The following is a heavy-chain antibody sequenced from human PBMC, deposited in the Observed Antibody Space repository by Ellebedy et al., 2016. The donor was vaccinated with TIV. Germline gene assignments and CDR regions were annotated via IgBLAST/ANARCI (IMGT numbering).Heavy chain of an antibody. J-gene: IGHJ4*02. V-gene: IGHV3-23*01. Sequence: GESLKISXAASGFTFSSYAMSWVRQAPGKGLEWVSAISGSGGSTYYADSVKGRLTISRDNSKNTLYLQMNSLRAEDTAVYYCAKRGSYRGGYYFDYWGQGTLVTVSS. D-gene: IGHD1-26*01. CDR3: AKRGSYRGGYYFDY. CDR1: GFTFSSYA. CDR2: ISGSGGST.